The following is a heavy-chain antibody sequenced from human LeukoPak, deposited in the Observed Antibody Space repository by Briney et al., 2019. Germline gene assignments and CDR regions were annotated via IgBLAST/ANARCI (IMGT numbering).Heavy chain of an antibody. V-gene: IGHV3-48*01. CDR3: ARAFRSGYSDY. D-gene: IGHD3-22*01. CDR1: GFTFSSYG. CDR2: ITSTTTI. Sequence: GGSLRLSCAASGFTFSSYGMNWVRQAPGKGLEWVSYITSTTTIYYADSVKGRFTISRDNAKNSLYLQMNSLRAEDTAVYYCARAFRSGYSDYWGQGTLVTVSS. J-gene: IGHJ4*02.